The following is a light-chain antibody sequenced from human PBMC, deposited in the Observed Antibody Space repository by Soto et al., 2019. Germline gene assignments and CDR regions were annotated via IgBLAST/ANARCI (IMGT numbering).Light chain of an antibody. CDR2: AAS. CDR3: QQSHDIPYT. Sequence: DIQMTQSPSSLSAAVGDRVTITCRASQTISTYLNWYQQEPGKAPKLLIYAASSLQSGVPSRFSGSGSGTDVTLTISSLQSEDFAAYYCQQSHDIPYTFGQGTKLEIK. CDR1: QTISTY. V-gene: IGKV1-39*01. J-gene: IGKJ2*01.